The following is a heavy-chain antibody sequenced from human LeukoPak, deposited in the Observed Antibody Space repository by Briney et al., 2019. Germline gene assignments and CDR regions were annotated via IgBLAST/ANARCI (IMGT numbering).Heavy chain of an antibody. D-gene: IGHD3-3*01. CDR2: IYYSGST. CDR3: ARLAPRITIFGVVTQYYFDY. CDR1: GGSISSGGYY. J-gene: IGHJ4*02. V-gene: IGHV4-31*03. Sequence: SETLSLTCTVSGGSISSGGYYWSWIRQHPGKSLEWIGYIYYSGSTYYNPSLKSRVTISVDTSKNQFSLKLSSVTAADTAVYYCARLAPRITIFGVVTQYYFDYWGQGTLVTVSS.